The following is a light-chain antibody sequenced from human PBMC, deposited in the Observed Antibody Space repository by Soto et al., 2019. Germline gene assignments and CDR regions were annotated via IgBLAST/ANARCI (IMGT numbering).Light chain of an antibody. J-gene: IGKJ1*01. CDR1: HSRLHSNGYYY. V-gene: IGKV2-28*01. Sequence: DIVMTQSPLSLPVTPGEPASISCRSSHSRLHSNGYYYLDWYLQKPGQSPQLLIYLGSNRASGVPDRFSGSGSGTDFTLKISRVEAEDVGVYYCMQALQTPPAFGQGTKVDIK. CDR3: MQALQTPPA. CDR2: LGS.